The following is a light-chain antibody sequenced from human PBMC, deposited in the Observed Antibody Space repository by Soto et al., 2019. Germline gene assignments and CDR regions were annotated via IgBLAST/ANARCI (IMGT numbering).Light chain of an antibody. Sequence: QSVLTQPASVSGSPGQSITISCTGTSSDVGGYNYVSWYQQHPGKAPKLMIYDVSNRPSGVSNRFSGSKSGNTASLTISGLQAEDEADYYRSSYTSSRSLVFGGGTQLTVL. J-gene: IGLJ3*02. CDR2: DVS. CDR1: SSDVGGYNY. V-gene: IGLV2-14*01. CDR3: SSYTSSRSLV.